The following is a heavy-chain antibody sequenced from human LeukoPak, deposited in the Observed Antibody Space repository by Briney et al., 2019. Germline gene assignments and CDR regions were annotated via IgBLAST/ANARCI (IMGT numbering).Heavy chain of an antibody. V-gene: IGHV3-7*01. J-gene: IGHJ4*02. CDR1: GFTFSSYW. CDR3: ARRYLGSSSGWYPRVY. D-gene: IGHD6-19*01. CDR2: IKQDGSEK. Sequence: PGGSLRLSCAASGFTFSSYWMSWVRQAPGKGLEWVANIKQDGSEKYYVDSVKGRFTISRDNAKNSLYLQMNSLRAEDTAVYYCARRYLGSSSGWYPRVYWGQGTLVTVSS.